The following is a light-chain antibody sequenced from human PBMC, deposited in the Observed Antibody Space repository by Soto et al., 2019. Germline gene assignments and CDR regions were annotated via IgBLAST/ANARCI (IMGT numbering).Light chain of an antibody. CDR1: QSISSY. CDR3: QQRSNWPLT. CDR2: DAS. Sequence: DIQMTQSPSSLSASVGDRVTITCRASQSISSYLNWYQQKPGEAPKLLIYDASNRATGIPARFSGSGSGTDFTLTISSLEPEDFAVYYCQQRSNWPLTFGGGTKVEIK. V-gene: IGKV1-39*01. J-gene: IGKJ4*01.